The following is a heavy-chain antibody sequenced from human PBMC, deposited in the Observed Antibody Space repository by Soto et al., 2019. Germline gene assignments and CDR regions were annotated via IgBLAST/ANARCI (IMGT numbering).Heavy chain of an antibody. Sequence: QITLNESGPTQVKPRQTLTLTCTFSGFSLTTSGGGVGWIRQSPGKAPEWLALIYWDDDKRYSQSLKSRLTITKDPSKNQVVLTMADLDPADTATYYCAHRVLRTVFGLVTTTAIYFDFWCQGTPVAVS. D-gene: IGHD3-3*01. V-gene: IGHV2-5*02. CDR1: GFSLTTSGGG. CDR2: IYWDDDK. J-gene: IGHJ4*02. CDR3: AHRVLRTVFGLVTTTAIYFDF.